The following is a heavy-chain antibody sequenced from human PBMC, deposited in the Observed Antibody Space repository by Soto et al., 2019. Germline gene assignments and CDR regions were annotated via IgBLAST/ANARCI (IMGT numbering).Heavy chain of an antibody. Sequence: SETLSLTCTVSGGSISSSYWSWIRQPPGKGLEWIGYIYDSGSTYYNSSLKSRVTMSVDTSKNQFSLKLSSVTAADTAVYYCNTEAYDNSGSLAFDIWGPGTLVTVSS. CDR1: GGSISSSY. V-gene: IGHV4-59*08. D-gene: IGHD3-22*01. CDR3: NTEAYDNSGSLAFDI. CDR2: IYDSGST. J-gene: IGHJ3*02.